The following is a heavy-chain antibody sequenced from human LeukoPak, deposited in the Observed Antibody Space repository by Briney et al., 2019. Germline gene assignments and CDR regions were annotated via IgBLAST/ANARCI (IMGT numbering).Heavy chain of an antibody. CDR3: ARWSGSTEGFDY. V-gene: IGHV1-8*01. J-gene: IGHJ4*02. CDR2: MNPNSGNT. CDR1: GYTFTSYD. D-gene: IGHD2-15*01. Sequence: ASVKVSCKASGYTFTSYDINWVRQATGQGLEWMGWMNPNSGNTGYAQKFHLRVTMTRNTSIRTAYMELSSLRSEDTAVYYCARWSGSTEGFDYWGQGPLVTVSS.